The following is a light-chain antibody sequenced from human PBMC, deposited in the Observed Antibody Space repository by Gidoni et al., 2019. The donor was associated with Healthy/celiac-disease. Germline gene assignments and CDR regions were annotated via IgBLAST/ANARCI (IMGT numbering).Light chain of an antibody. Sequence: SSELTQDPAVSVALGQTGRITCQGDSLRSYYASWYQQKPGQAPVLVIYGKNNRPSGIPDRFSGSSSGNTASLTITGARAEEEADYYCNSRDSSGNHLVFGGGTKLTVL. CDR3: NSRDSSGNHLV. CDR2: GKN. J-gene: IGLJ2*01. V-gene: IGLV3-19*01. CDR1: SLRSYY.